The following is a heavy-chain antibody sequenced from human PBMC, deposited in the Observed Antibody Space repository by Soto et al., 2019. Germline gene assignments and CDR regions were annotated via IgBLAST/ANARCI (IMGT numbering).Heavy chain of an antibody. J-gene: IGHJ4*02. CDR3: AGGQYEIVLMVYDIPGLAHYFDY. D-gene: IGHD2-8*01. CDR2: ISAYNGNT. V-gene: IGHV1-18*01. Sequence: QVQLVQSGAEVKKPGASVKVSCKASGYTFTSYGISWVRQAPGQGLEWMGWISAYNGNTNYAQKLQGRGTMTTDTSRGTAYMGLRSLRSDDTAVFCCAGGQYEIVLMVYDIPGLAHYFDYWGRGPLVTVSS. CDR1: GYTFTSYG.